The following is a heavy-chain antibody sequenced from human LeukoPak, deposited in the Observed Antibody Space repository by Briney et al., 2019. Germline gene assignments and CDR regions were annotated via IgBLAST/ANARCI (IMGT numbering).Heavy chain of an antibody. V-gene: IGHV1-18*01. CDR1: GYTFTSYG. CDR3: ARGDPPSDYDFWSGYSA. D-gene: IGHD3-3*01. CDR2: ISAYNGNT. J-gene: IGHJ4*02. Sequence: ASVKVSCKASGYTFTSYGISWVRQAPGQGLEWMGWISAYNGNTNYAQKLQGRVTMTTDTSTSTAYMELRSLRSDDTAVYYCARGDPPSDYDFWSGYSAWGQGTLVTVSS.